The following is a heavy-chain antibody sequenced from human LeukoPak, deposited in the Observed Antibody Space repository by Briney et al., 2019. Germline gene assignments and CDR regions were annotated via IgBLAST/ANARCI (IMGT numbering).Heavy chain of an antibody. Sequence: GGSLRLSCAASGFTFSSYWMSWVRQAPGKGLEWVANIKQDGSEKYYVDSVKGRFTISRDNAKNSLYLQMNSLRAEDTGVYYCARSLSIGYCSRTSCYSYYGMDVWGQGTTVTVSS. CDR1: GFTFSSYW. D-gene: IGHD2-2*01. J-gene: IGHJ6*02. CDR3: ARSLSIGYCSRTSCYSYYGMDV. V-gene: IGHV3-7*01. CDR2: IKQDGSEK.